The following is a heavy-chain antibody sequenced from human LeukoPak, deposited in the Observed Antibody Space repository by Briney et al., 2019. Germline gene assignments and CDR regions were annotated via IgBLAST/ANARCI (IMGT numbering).Heavy chain of an antibody. CDR1: GYSISSGYY. J-gene: IGHJ5*02. Sequence: SETLSLTCTVSGYSISSGYYWGWIRQPPGKGLEWIGSIYHSGSTYYNPSLKSRVTISVDTSKNQFSLKLSSVTAADTAVYYCARARSSGWYDPWGQGTLVTVSS. CDR3: ARARSSGWYDP. D-gene: IGHD6-19*01. CDR2: IYHSGST. V-gene: IGHV4-38-2*02.